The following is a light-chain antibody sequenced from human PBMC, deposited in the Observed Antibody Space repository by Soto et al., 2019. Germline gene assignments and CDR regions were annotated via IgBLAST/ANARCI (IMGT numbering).Light chain of an antibody. CDR1: QGIGDT. V-gene: IGKV3-15*01. CDR2: DAY. CDR3: QQYGNSPPGT. J-gene: IGKJ5*01. Sequence: EVVIRQSPATLSVSPGEGATLSCRASQGIGDTLAWYQHKPGQTTRLIIYDAYIRANGVPARFSGSGSGADFTLTISRLEPEDFAVYFCQQYGNSPPGTFGQGTRLEIK.